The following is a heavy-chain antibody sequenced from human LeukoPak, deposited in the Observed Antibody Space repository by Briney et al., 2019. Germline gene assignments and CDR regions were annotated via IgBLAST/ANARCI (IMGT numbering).Heavy chain of an antibody. CDR2: IKEDGTET. V-gene: IGHV3-7*03. D-gene: IGHD5-24*01. CDR3: AKEGRSLQTY. CDR1: GFMFSSNW. Sequence: GGSLLLSCAASGFMFSSNWMSWVRLAPGKGLEWVANIKEDGTETYYVDSVKGRFTISRDNAKNSLYLQMNSLRVEDTAVYYCAKEGRSLQTYWGQGTLVTVSS. J-gene: IGHJ4*02.